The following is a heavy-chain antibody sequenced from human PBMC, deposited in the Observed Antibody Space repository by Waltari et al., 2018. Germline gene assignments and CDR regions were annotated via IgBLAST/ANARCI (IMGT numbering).Heavy chain of an antibody. D-gene: IGHD6-6*01. CDR1: GFTFSSYW. CDR2: RKQDGSEK. CDR3: ALRIAAPNWFDP. J-gene: IGHJ5*02. Sequence: EVQLVESGGGLVQPGGSLRLSCAASGFTFSSYWMSWVRQAPGKGREWGANRKQDGSEKYYVDSVKGRFTISRDNAKNSLYLQMNSLRAEDTAVYYCALRIAAPNWFDPWGQGTLVTVSS. V-gene: IGHV3-7*01.